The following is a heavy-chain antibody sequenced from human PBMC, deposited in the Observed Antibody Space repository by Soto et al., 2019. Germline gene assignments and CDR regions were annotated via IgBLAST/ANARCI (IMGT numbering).Heavy chain of an antibody. Sequence: EVQLVESGGGLIQPGGSLRLSCAASGFTFSSYSMNWVRQFPGKGLEWISYISSSSATIYYADSVRGRFTISRDNFKNTVYLQMNSLRAEDTAVYYCAKDRWGMVRGKPSYFDYWGQGALVTVSS. CDR2: ISSSSATI. V-gene: IGHV3-48*01. J-gene: IGHJ4*02. CDR3: AKDRWGMVRGKPSYFDY. CDR1: GFTFSSYS. D-gene: IGHD3-10*01.